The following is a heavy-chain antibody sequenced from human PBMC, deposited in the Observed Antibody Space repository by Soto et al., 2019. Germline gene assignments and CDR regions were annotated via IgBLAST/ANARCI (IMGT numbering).Heavy chain of an antibody. J-gene: IGHJ3*02. CDR2: IVVGSGNT. CDR3: AADPTIPDNAFDI. CDR1: GFTFTSSA. V-gene: IGHV1-58*02. Sequence: GASVKVSCKASGFTFTSSAMQWVRQARGQRLEWIGWIVVGSGNTNYAQKFQERVTITRDMSTSTAYMELSSLRSEDTAVYYCAADPTIPDNAFDIWGQGTMVTVSS.